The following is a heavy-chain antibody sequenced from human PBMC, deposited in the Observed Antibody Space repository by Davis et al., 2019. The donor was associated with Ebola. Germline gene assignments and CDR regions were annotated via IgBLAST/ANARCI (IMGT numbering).Heavy chain of an antibody. CDR1: GESFFGYF. CDR2: INHSGST. CDR3: ARLPIYTSGWQIDC. J-gene: IGHJ4*02. D-gene: IGHD6-19*01. V-gene: IGHV4-34*01. Sequence: PSETLSLTCAVYGESFFGYFWTWVRQPPGKGLEWVGEINHSGSTNYNPSLRSRLTTSIDTPKNHFSLKLRSVTAADTAVYFCARLPIYTSGWQIDCWGQGTLVTVSS.